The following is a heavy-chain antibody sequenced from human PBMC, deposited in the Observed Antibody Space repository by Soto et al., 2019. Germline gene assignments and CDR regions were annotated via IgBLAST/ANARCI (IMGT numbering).Heavy chain of an antibody. Sequence: XETLSHTGTVSGGSSSSCEWSWIRQPPGKGLEWIGYSYSSGSTNYNPSLKSRVTISVDTSKNQFSLKLSSVTAADTAVYYCARVPDYYDSSGYYSFDSWGQGTLVTVPS. J-gene: IGHJ5*01. CDR2: SYSSGST. CDR1: GGSSSSCE. D-gene: IGHD3-22*01. V-gene: IGHV4-59*01. CDR3: ARVPDYYDSSGYYSFDS.